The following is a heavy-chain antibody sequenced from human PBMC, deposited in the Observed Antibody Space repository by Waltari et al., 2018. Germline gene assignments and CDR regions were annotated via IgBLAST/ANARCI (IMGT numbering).Heavy chain of an antibody. CDR2: PIPIFGTA. D-gene: IGHD2-15*01. CDR1: GGTFSSYA. J-gene: IGHJ6*02. CDR3: ARAPQGDCSGGSCYLRGYYYYGMDV. Sequence: QVQLVQSGAEVKKPGSSVKVSGKASGGTFSSYAIRWVRQAPGQGLRGRGRPIPIFGTANDAQKFQGRVTITADESTSTAYMELSSLRSEDTAVYYCARAPQGDCSGGSCYLRGYYYYGMDVWGQGTTVTVSS. V-gene: IGHV1-69*12.